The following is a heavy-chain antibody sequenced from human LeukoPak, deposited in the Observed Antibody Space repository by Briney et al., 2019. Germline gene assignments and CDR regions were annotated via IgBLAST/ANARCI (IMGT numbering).Heavy chain of an antibody. D-gene: IGHD6-19*01. J-gene: IGHJ4*02. CDR3: ARSYSSGTYPFDY. CDR1: GGTFSSYA. CDR2: IIPIFGTA. V-gene: IGHV1-69*05. Sequence: SVKVSCKASGGTFSSYAISWVRQAPGQGLEWMGGIIPIFGTANYAQKFQGRVTITTDESTSTAYMELSSLRSEDTAVYYCARSYSSGTYPFDYWGQGTLVTVSS.